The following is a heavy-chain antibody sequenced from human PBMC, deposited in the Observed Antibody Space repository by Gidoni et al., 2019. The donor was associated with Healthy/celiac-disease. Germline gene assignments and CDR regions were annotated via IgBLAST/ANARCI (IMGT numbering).Heavy chain of an antibody. CDR2: ISYDGSNK. V-gene: IGHV3-30-3*01. D-gene: IGHD3-3*01. CDR3: ARDRQEWLLYPPGYYYGMDV. Sequence: QVQLVESGGGVVQPGRSLRLSCAASGFTFSSYAMHWVRQAPGKGLEWVAVISYDGSNKYYADSVKGRFTISRDNSKNTLYLQMNSLRAEDTAVYYCARDRQEWLLYPPGYYYGMDVWGQGTTVTVSS. J-gene: IGHJ6*02. CDR1: GFTFSSYA.